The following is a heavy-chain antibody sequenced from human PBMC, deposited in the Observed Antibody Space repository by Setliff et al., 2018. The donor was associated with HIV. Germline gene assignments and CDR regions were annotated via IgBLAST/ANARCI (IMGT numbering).Heavy chain of an antibody. J-gene: IGHJ3*02. D-gene: IGHD2-15*01. V-gene: IGHV1-46*01. CDR1: GYTFTSYY. CDR3: ARGLPLRDGFNHSALDI. CDR2: INPSGGST. Sequence: GASVKVSCKASGYTFTSYYMHWVRQAPGQGLEWMGIINPSGGSTSYAQKFQGRVTMTRDTSTSTVYMELSSLRSEDTAVYYCARGLPLRDGFNHSALDIWGHGTRVTVSS.